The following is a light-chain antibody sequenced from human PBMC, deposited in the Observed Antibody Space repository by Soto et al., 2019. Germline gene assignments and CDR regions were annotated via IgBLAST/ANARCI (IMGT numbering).Light chain of an antibody. Sequence: QSVLTQPPSASGTPGQRVTISCSGSSSNIGSNTVNWYQQLPGTAPKLLIYSNNQRPSGVPDRFSGSKSGTSASLAISGLQSEDEDDYYCAAWDDSLNVRVFGTGTKLTVL. CDR2: SNN. CDR3: AAWDDSLNVRV. J-gene: IGLJ1*01. CDR1: SSNIGSNT. V-gene: IGLV1-44*01.